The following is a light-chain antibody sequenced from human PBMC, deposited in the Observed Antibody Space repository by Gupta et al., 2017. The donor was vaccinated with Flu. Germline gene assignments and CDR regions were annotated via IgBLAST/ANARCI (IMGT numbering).Light chain of an antibody. CDR3: AAWDDSLNAVV. CDR2: SNN. V-gene: IGLV1-44*01. J-gene: IGLJ2*01. Sequence: QSLLTLPSSPSGTPGPTVTITCSGSSSNIGSNPVNWYQQLPGTAPKLLIYSNNQRPSGVPDRFSGSKSGTSASLAISGLQSEDEADYYCAAWDDSLNAVVFGGGTKLTVL. CDR1: SSNIGSNP.